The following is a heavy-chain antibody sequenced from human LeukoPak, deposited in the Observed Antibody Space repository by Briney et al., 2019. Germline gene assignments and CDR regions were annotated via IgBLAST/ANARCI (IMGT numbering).Heavy chain of an antibody. Sequence: PSETLSLTCTVSGGSISSYYWGWIRQPPGKGLEWIGYIYYSGSTNYNPSLKSRVTISVDTSKNQFSLKLSSVTAADTAVYYCARDHSGWSLRGAFDIWGQGTMVTVSS. J-gene: IGHJ3*02. D-gene: IGHD6-19*01. CDR1: GGSISSYY. CDR3: ARDHSGWSLRGAFDI. V-gene: IGHV4-59*01. CDR2: IYYSGST.